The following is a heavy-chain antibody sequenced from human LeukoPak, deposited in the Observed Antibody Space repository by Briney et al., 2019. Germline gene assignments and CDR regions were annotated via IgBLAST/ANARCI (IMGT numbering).Heavy chain of an antibody. V-gene: IGHV1-18*01. CDR1: GYTFTSYG. J-gene: IGHJ5*02. CDR3: ARDMVRGVITPGSVRRWFDP. D-gene: IGHD3-10*01. Sequence: GASVKVSCKASGYTFTSYGISWVRQAPGQGLEWMGWISAYNGNTNYAQKLQGRVTMTTDTSTSTAYMELRSLRSDDTAVYYCARDMVRGVITPGSVRRWFDPWGQGTLVTVSS. CDR2: ISAYNGNT.